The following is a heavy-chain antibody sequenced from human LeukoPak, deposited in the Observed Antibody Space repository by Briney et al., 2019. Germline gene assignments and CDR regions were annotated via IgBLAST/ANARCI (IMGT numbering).Heavy chain of an antibody. V-gene: IGHV1-2*02. Sequence: ASVKVSCKASGYTFTGYYIFWVRQAPGQGLEWMGWINPDSGGTNYAQKFQGRVTMTEDTSTNTAYMDLGSLRSEDTAVYYCATVSVRYSYGYRYYYGMDVWGQGTTVTVSS. D-gene: IGHD5-18*01. CDR1: GYTFTGYY. CDR3: ATVSVRYSYGYRYYYGMDV. CDR2: INPDSGGT. J-gene: IGHJ6*02.